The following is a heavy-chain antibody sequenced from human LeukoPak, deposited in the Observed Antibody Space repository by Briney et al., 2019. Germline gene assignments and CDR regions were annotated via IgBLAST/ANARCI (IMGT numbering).Heavy chain of an antibody. D-gene: IGHD1-26*01. CDR3: ARGGRGLLRDFDY. V-gene: IGHV4-39*07. CDR1: GGSISSSSYY. J-gene: IGHJ4*02. CDR2: IYYSGST. Sequence: PSETLSLTCTVSGGSISSSSYYWGWIRQPPGKGLEWIGSIYYSGSTNYNPSLKSRVTISVDTSKNQFSLKLSSVTAADTAVYYCARGGRGLLRDFDYWGQGTLVTVSS.